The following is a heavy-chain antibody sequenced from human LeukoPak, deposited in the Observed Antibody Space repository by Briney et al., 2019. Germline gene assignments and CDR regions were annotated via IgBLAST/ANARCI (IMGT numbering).Heavy chain of an antibody. Sequence: ASVKVSCKASGGTFSSYAISWVRHAPGQGLEWMGWINPNSGGTNYAQKFQGRVTMTRDTSISTAYMELSRLRSDDTAVYYCARGITTMVRGVTYYFDYWGQGTLVTVSS. D-gene: IGHD3-10*01. J-gene: IGHJ4*02. CDR3: ARGITTMVRGVTYYFDY. V-gene: IGHV1-2*02. CDR2: INPNSGGT. CDR1: GGTFSSYA.